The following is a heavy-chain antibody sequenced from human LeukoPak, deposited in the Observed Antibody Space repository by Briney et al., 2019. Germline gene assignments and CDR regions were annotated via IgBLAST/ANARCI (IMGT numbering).Heavy chain of an antibody. CDR2: INVGNGNT. J-gene: IGHJ4*02. CDR1: GYTFTTYA. V-gene: IGHV1-3*01. CDR3: ARDPIGSRWPYYFDY. Sequence: ASVKVSCKASGYTFTTYAMHWVRQAPGQRLEWMGWINVGNGNTKYSQKFQARVTITRDTSASTAYMEMRSLRSEDTAVYYCARDPIGSRWPYYFDYWGQGTLVTVAS. D-gene: IGHD6-13*01.